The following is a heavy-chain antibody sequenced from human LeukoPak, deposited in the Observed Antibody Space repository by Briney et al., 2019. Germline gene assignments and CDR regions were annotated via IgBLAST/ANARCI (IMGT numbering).Heavy chain of an antibody. D-gene: IGHD4-11*01. V-gene: IGHV3-33*06. CDR3: AKDAQRGFDYSNSLEH. Sequence: GGSLRLSCAASGFTFSHYGMHWVRQHPGKGLEWVAVIWSDGSNKFYADSVKGRFTISRDNSKNTVFLQMNSLRTGDTALYYCAKDAQRGFDYSNSLEHWGQGSLVTVSS. J-gene: IGHJ4*01. CDR2: IWSDGSNK. CDR1: GFTFSHYG.